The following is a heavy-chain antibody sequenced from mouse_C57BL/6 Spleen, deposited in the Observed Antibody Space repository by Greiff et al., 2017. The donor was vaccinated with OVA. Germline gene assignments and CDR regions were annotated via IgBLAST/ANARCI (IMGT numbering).Heavy chain of an antibody. D-gene: IGHD1-1*01. CDR2: INPNNGGT. V-gene: IGHV1-22*01. CDR1: GYTFTDYN. J-gene: IGHJ1*03. CDR3: ASPPPTVDWYFDV. Sequence: EVQLQQSGPELVKPGASVKMSCKASGYTFTDYNMHWVKQSHGKSLEWIGYINPNNGGTSYNQKFKGKATLTVNKSSSTAYMELRSLTSEDSAVYYCASPPPTVDWYFDVWGTGTTVTVSS.